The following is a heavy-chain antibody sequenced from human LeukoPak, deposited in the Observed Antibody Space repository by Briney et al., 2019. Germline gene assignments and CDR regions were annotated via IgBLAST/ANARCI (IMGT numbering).Heavy chain of an antibody. J-gene: IGHJ4*02. CDR2: FYSGGSR. CDR1: GFTVSSNY. CDR3: ASAYYDYVWGSYSPFDY. D-gene: IGHD3-16*01. Sequence: GGSLRLSCAASGFTVSSNYMSWVRQAPGKGLEWVSVFYSGGSRYYADSVKGRLTISRDNSKNTLYFQMNSLRAEDTAVYYCASAYYDYVWGSYSPFDYWGQGTLVTVSS. V-gene: IGHV3-53*01.